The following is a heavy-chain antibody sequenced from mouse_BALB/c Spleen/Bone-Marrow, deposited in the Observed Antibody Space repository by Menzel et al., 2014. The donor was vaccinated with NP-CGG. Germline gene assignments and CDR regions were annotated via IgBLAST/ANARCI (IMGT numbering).Heavy chain of an antibody. CDR3: TRGGNWDDFDY. CDR1: GFTFSSFG. J-gene: IGHJ2*01. V-gene: IGHV5-17*02. CDR2: ISSGSSTI. Sequence: EVKLVESGGGLVQPGGSRKPSCAASGFTFSSFGMHWVRQAPEKGLEWVAYISSGSSTIFYADTVKGRFTVSRDNPKNTLFLQMTSLRSEDTAMYYCTRGGNWDDFDYWGQGTTLTVSS. D-gene: IGHD4-1*01.